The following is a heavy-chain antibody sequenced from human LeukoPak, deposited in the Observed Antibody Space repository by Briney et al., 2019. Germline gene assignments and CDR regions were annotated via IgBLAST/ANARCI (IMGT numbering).Heavy chain of an antibody. J-gene: IGHJ4*02. CDR3: AKLSHSFHGYFEY. V-gene: IGHV4-59*08. Sequence: PSETLSLTCAVSGGGIRMDYWSWIRQPPGKGLAWIGYIYYSGNTDYNPSLKSRVTISVDTSRNQFSLKLSSVTAADTAVYYCAKLSHSFHGYFEYWGQGTLVTVSS. CDR2: IYYSGNT. D-gene: IGHD3-10*01. CDR1: GGGIRMDY.